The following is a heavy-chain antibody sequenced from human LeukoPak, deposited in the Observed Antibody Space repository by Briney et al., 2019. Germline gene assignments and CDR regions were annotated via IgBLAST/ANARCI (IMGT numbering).Heavy chain of an antibody. CDR1: GYIFTGYY. CDR3: ARQPTDEVGY. Sequence: ASVKVSCKASGYIFTGYYMHGVRQAPGQGLEWMGWINPNSGGADYAQNFQGRVTMTRDTSISTAYMTLNRLRSEDTAVYYCARQPTDEVGYWGQGTLVTVSS. D-gene: IGHD2-2*01. CDR2: INPNSGGA. J-gene: IGHJ4*02. V-gene: IGHV1-2*02.